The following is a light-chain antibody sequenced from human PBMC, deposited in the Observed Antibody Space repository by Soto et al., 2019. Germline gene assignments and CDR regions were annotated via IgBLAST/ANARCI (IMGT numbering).Light chain of an antibody. CDR3: QQYNSYS. CDR1: QSISTY. V-gene: IGKV1-5*01. CDR2: DAS. J-gene: IGKJ1*01. Sequence: IQVTQSPSSLSASIGDRVTITCRASQSISTYLNWYQQKPGKAPKLLIYDASSLESGVPSRFSGSGSGTEFTLTISSLQPDDFATYYCQQYNSYSFGQGSKVDIK.